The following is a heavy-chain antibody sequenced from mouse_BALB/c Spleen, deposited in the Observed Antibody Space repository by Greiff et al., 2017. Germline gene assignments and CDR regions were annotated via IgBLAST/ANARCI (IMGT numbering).Heavy chain of an antibody. V-gene: IGHV1-87*01. J-gene: IGHJ2*01. CDR1: GYTFTSYW. CDR2: IYPGDGDT. D-gene: IGHD1-2*01. Sequence: QVQLKESGAELARPGASVKLSCKASGYTFTSYWMQWVKQRPGQGLEWIGAIYPGDGDTRYTQKFKGKATLTADKSSSTAYMQLSSLASEDSAVYYCARGTTATPWGQGTTLTVSS. CDR3: ARGTTATP.